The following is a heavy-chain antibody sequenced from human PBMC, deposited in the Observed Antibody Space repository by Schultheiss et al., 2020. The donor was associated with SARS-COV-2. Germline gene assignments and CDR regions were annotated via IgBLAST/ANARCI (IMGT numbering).Heavy chain of an antibody. CDR3: ASSGYSYGPYYFDY. V-gene: IGHV4-61*02. CDR2: IYTSGST. Sequence: SETLSLTCTVSGGSISSSSYYWGWIRQPAGKGLEWIGRIYTSGSTNYNPSLKSRVTMSVDTSKNQFSLKLSSVTAADTAVYYCASSGYSYGPYYFDYWGQGTLVTVSS. D-gene: IGHD5-18*01. J-gene: IGHJ4*02. CDR1: GGSISSSSYY.